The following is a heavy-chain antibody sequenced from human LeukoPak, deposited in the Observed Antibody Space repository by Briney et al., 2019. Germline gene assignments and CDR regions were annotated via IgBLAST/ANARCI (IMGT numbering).Heavy chain of an antibody. Sequence: SVKVSCKASGGTFSSYAISWVRQAPGQGLEWMGGIIPIFGTANYAQKFQGRVTITADESTSTAYMELSSLRSEDTAVYYCARVPTYYYDSSGCYFDYWGQGTLVTVSS. V-gene: IGHV1-69*13. CDR3: ARVPTYYYDSSGCYFDY. J-gene: IGHJ4*02. CDR1: GGTFSSYA. CDR2: IIPIFGTA. D-gene: IGHD3-22*01.